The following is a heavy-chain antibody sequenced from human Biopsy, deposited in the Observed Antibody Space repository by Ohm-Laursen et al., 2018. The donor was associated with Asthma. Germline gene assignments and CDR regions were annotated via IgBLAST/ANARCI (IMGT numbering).Heavy chain of an antibody. V-gene: IGHV1-69*01. CDR2: IMTVFGTT. CDR1: GGTFSNFA. J-gene: IGHJ6*02. D-gene: IGHD6-19*01. Sequence: SSVKVSCKAPGGTFSNFAISWVRQAPGQGLEWLGGIMTVFGTTNYAQKFQGRVTITADESTSTAYMEVTSLRSEDTAIYYCAGCQVGYSSGWSLLLKKIYYSGMDVWDQGTAVTVSS. CDR3: AGCQVGYSSGWSLLLKKIYYSGMDV.